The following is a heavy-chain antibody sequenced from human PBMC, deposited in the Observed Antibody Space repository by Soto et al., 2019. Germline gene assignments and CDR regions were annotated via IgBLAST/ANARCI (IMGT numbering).Heavy chain of an antibody. Sequence: ASVKVSCKASGGTFSSYTISWVRQAPGQGLEWMGRIIPILGIANYAQKFQGRVTITADKSTSTAYMELSSLRSEDTAVYYCARGGLIPTLPYDFWSGPPHCPICSLDYWGQGTLVTVSS. V-gene: IGHV1-69*02. CDR2: IIPILGIA. CDR3: ARGGLIPTLPYDFWSGPPHCPICSLDY. CDR1: GGTFSSYT. D-gene: IGHD3-3*01. J-gene: IGHJ4*02.